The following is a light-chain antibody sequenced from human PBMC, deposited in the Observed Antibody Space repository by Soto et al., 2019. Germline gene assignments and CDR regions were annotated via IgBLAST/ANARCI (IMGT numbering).Light chain of an antibody. CDR2: EVN. J-gene: IGLJ3*02. CDR1: TSDVGGYDV. V-gene: IGLV2-23*02. Sequence: QSLLTQPASVSGSPGQSITISCSGTTSDVGGYDVVSWYQQHPGKAPKLMIFEVNQRPSGVSDRISGSKSGSSASLAITGLQADDEADYYCQSYDMSLSGWVFGGGTQLTVL. CDR3: QSYDMSLSGWV.